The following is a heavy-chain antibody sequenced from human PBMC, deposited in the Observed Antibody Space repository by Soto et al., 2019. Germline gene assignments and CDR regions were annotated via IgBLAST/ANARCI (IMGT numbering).Heavy chain of an antibody. J-gene: IGHJ4*02. Sequence: SVKVSCKASGYTFTSYGISWGRQAPVQGLEWMGWISAYNGNTNYAQKLQGRVTMTTDTSTSTAYMELRSLRSDDTAVYYCARDLITFGGVIAYPGDYWGQGTLVTVSS. V-gene: IGHV1-18*04. CDR2: ISAYNGNT. D-gene: IGHD3-16*02. CDR3: ARDLITFGGVIAYPGDY. CDR1: GYTFTSYG.